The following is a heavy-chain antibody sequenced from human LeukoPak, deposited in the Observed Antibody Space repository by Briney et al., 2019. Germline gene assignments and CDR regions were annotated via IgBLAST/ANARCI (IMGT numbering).Heavy chain of an antibody. V-gene: IGHV4-30-2*01. CDR1: GGSISSGGYY. D-gene: IGHD5-18*01. CDR3: ARRGYSYGSYYNALDV. CDR2: IYHSGST. J-gene: IGHJ6*02. Sequence: SETLSLTCTVSGGSISSGGYYWSWIRQPPGRGLEWIGYIYHSGSTYYNPSLKSRVTISVDRSKNQLSLKLSSVTAADTAVYYCARRGYSYGSYYNALDVWGQGTTVTVSS.